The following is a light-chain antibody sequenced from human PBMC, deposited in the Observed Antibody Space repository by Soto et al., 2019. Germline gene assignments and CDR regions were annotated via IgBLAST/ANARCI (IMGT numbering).Light chain of an antibody. Sequence: EIVLTQSPDTLSLSPGETATLSCRASQSVSASFLSWYQQKPGQAPRLVMYGASNRATGVPDTFIGSGSGTDFTLTVRRLEPEDFGVYYCQQCVISRYIFGQGTKLEIK. CDR3: QQCVISRYI. CDR2: GAS. V-gene: IGKV3-20*01. J-gene: IGKJ2*01. CDR1: QSVSASF.